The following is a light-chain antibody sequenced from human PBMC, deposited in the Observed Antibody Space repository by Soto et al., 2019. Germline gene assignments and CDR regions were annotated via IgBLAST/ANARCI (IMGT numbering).Light chain of an antibody. V-gene: IGKV3-15*01. Sequence: EIVLTQSPGTLSLSPAEIATLSCRAIQSVSSSYLAWYQQKPGQAPRLLIYGASTRATGIPARFSGSGSETEFTLTISSLQAEDSAVYFCQQYNNWPTWTFGQGTKVDIK. J-gene: IGKJ1*01. CDR3: QQYNNWPTWT. CDR1: QSVSSSY. CDR2: GAS.